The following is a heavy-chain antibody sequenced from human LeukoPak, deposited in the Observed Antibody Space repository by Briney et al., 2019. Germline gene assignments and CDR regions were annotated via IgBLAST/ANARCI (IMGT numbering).Heavy chain of an antibody. CDR2: INHSGST. CDR3: ANLRGYSYGAGDY. Sequence: SETLSLTCAVYGGSFSGYYWSWIRQPPGKGLEWIGEINHSGSTNYNPSLKSRVTVSVDTSKNQFSLKLSSVTAADTAVYYCANLRGYSYGAGDYWGQGTLVTVSS. V-gene: IGHV4-34*01. D-gene: IGHD5-18*01. CDR1: GGSFSGYY. J-gene: IGHJ4*02.